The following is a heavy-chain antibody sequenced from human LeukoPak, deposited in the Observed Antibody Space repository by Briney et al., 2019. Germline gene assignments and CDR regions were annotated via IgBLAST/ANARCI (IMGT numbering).Heavy chain of an antibody. CDR2: IYYSEST. V-gene: IGHV4-39*01. D-gene: IGHD3-10*01. CDR3: ASMVRGVIIWY. CDR1: GGSISSSRYY. Sequence: SETLSLTCTVSGGSISSSRYYWGWIRQPPGRGLEWIGSIYYSESTHYNPSLKSRVTISVDTSKNQFSPKLSSVTAADTAVYCCASMVRGVIIWYWGQGTLVTVSS. J-gene: IGHJ4*02.